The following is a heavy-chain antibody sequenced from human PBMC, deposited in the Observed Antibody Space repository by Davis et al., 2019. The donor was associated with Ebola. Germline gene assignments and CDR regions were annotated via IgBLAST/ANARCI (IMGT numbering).Heavy chain of an antibody. V-gene: IGHV3-73*01. Sequence: PGGSLRLSCAASGFTFSGSAMHWVRQASGKGLEWVGRIRSKTNSYATAYAASVKGRFTISRDDSKNTAYLQMNSLRAGDTALYYCTRDPGGWHHGDWGRGTLVTVSS. CDR3: TRDPGGWHHGD. CDR1: GFTFSGSA. J-gene: IGHJ4*02. CDR2: IRSKTNSYAT. D-gene: IGHD6-19*01.